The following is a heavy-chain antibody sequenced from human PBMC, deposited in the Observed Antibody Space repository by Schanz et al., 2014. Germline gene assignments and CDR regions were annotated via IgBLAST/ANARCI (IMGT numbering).Heavy chain of an antibody. Sequence: QVQLVESGGGVVQPGRSLRLSCAGSGFSFSDYGMHWVRQAPGRGLEWVAVISYHGSERYYADSVKGRFTISRDNSKNTMYLQMNSLRAEDTAVYYCVKDLQRELLRDDHYYGMDVWGQGTVVTVSS. CDR3: VKDLQRELLRDDHYYGMDV. D-gene: IGHD1-26*01. V-gene: IGHV3-30*18. CDR1: GFSFSDYG. CDR2: ISYHGSER. J-gene: IGHJ6*02.